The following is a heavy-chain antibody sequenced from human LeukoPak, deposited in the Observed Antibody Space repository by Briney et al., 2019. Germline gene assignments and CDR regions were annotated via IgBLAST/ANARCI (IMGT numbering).Heavy chain of an antibody. Sequence: ASVRVSCKASGYTFTSYGISWVRQAPGQGLEWMGWISAYNGNTNYAQKLQGRVTMTTDTSTSTAYMELRSLRSDDTAVYYCARDHGDYANGDDDYWGQGTLVTVSS. V-gene: IGHV1-18*01. CDR1: GYTFTSYG. D-gene: IGHD4-17*01. CDR3: ARDHGDYANGDDDY. J-gene: IGHJ4*02. CDR2: ISAYNGNT.